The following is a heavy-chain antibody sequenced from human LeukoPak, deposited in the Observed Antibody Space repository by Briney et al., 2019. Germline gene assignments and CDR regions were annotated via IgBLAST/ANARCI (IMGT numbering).Heavy chain of an antibody. CDR2: IYYSGST. Sequence: SETLSLTCAVYGGSFSGYYWSWIRQPPGKGLEWIGYIYYSGSTNYNPSLKSRVTISVDTSKNQFSLKLSSVTAADTAVYYCARDNQGLYSSGWNNWFDPWGQGTLVTVSS. V-gene: IGHV4-59*01. CDR1: GGSFSGYY. D-gene: IGHD6-19*01. J-gene: IGHJ5*02. CDR3: ARDNQGLYSSGWNNWFDP.